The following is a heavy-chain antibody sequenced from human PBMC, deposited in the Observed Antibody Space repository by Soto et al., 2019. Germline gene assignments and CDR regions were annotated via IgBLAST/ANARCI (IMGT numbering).Heavy chain of an antibody. CDR3: ARDRARFDY. CDR1: GFTFSAYH. V-gene: IGHV3-48*02. J-gene: IGHJ4*02. CDR2: IHSDSTTI. Sequence: EVQLVQSGGGLVQPGGSLTLSCAASGFTFSAYHMNWVRQAPGKGLEWVSYIHSDSTTIYYADSVKGRFTISRDNAKNSLYLQMNSLRDEDTAVYYCARDRARFDYWGQGALVTVSS.